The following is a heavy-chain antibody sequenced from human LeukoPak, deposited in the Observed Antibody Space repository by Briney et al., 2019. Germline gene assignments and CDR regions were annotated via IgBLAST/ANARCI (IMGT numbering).Heavy chain of an antibody. Sequence: ASVKVSCKASGYTFTTYDIHWVRQASGQGLEWMGWVSPNSGKTAYAQKFQGRVTMTRDTSISTAYMELSRLRSDDTAVYYCARGGPVVLLWFGDFDYWGQGTLVTVSS. CDR3: ARGGPVVLLWFGDFDY. CDR2: VSPNSGKT. D-gene: IGHD3-10*01. CDR1: GYTFTTYD. J-gene: IGHJ4*02. V-gene: IGHV1-8*02.